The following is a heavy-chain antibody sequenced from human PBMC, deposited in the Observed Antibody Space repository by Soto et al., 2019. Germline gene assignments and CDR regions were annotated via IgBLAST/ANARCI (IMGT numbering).Heavy chain of an antibody. J-gene: IGHJ6*03. Sequence: QVPLVQSGAEVKKPGASVKVSCKASGYTFTSYDINWVRQATGQGLEWMGWMNPNSGNTGYAQKFQGRVTMTRNTSISTAYMELSSLRSEDTAVYYCARGLRPKVPAAPGGYYYYYYMDVWGKGTTVTVSS. D-gene: IGHD2-2*01. V-gene: IGHV1-8*01. CDR2: MNPNSGNT. CDR1: GYTFTSYD. CDR3: ARGLRPKVPAAPGGYYYYYYMDV.